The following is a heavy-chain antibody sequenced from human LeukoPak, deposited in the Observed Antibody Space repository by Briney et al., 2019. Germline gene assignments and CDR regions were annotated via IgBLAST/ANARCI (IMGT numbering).Heavy chain of an antibody. CDR1: GFTFSSYA. J-gene: IGHJ4*02. Sequence: GGSLRLSCAASGFTFSSYAMHWVRQAPGKGLEWVAVISYDGSNKYYADSVKGRFTISRDNSKNTLYLQMNGLRAEDTAVYYCARADIVLMVYAIPRSSLDYWGQGTLVTVSS. CDR3: ARADIVLMVYAIPRSSLDY. CDR2: ISYDGSNK. D-gene: IGHD2-8*01. V-gene: IGHV3-30-3*01.